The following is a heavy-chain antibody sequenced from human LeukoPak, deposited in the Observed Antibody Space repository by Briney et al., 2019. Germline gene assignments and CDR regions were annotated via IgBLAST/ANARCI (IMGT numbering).Heavy chain of an antibody. CDR3: ARDRVVVVPAALYYYYYMDV. V-gene: IGHV3-30-3*01. CDR2: ISYDGSNK. CDR1: GFTFSSYA. J-gene: IGHJ6*03. D-gene: IGHD2-2*01. Sequence: PGGSLRLSCAASGFTFSSYAMHWVRQAPGKGLEWVAVISYDGSNKYYADSVKGRFTISRDNSKNTLYLQMNSLRAEDTAVYYCARDRVVVVPAALYYYYYMDVWGKGTTVTVSS.